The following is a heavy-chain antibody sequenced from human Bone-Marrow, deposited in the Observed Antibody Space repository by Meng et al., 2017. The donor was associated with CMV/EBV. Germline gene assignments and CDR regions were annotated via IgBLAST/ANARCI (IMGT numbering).Heavy chain of an antibody. V-gene: IGHV3-23*01. CDR2: ISGSGGST. J-gene: IGHJ5*02. CDR3: AKVPQYYDFWSGYST. D-gene: IGHD3-3*01. CDR1: GFTVSSNY. Sequence: LSLTCAASGFTVSSNYMSWVRQAPGKGLEWVSAISGSGGSTYYADSVKGRFTISRDNSKNTLYLQMNSLRAEDTAVYYCAKVPQYYDFWSGYSTWGQGTLVTVSS.